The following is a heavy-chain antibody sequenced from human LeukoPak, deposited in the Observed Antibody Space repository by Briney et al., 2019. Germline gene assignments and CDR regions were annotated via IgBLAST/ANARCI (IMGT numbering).Heavy chain of an antibody. Sequence: SETLSLTCAVSGGSISSSNWWNWVRQPPGKGLEWIGEICHSGNTNYNPSLKSRVTISLDKSKNQFSLKLSSVTAADTAVYYCATYDILTTYGGGTTYWGQGTLVTVSS. CDR3: ATYDILTTYGGGTTY. D-gene: IGHD3-9*01. CDR1: GGSISSSNW. J-gene: IGHJ4*02. V-gene: IGHV4-4*02. CDR2: ICHSGNT.